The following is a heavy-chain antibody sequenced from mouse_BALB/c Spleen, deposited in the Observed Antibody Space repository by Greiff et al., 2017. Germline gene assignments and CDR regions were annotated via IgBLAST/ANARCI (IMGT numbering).Heavy chain of an antibody. CDR3: ARGGPYDYDGGAMDY. D-gene: IGHD2-4*01. V-gene: IGHV5-6-5*01. J-gene: IGHJ4*01. Sequence: EVKLVESGGGLVKPGGSLKLSCAASGFTFSSYAMSWVRQTPEKRLEWVASISSGGSTYYPDSVKGRFTISRDNARNILYLQMSSLRSEDTAMYYCARGGPYDYDGGAMDYWGQGTSVTVSS. CDR1: GFTFSSYA. CDR2: ISSGGST.